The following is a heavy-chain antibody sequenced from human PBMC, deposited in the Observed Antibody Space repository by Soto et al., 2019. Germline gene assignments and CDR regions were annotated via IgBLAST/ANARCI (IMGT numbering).Heavy chain of an antibody. CDR2: INWNGGST. CDR3: ARLGAYYQALDS. J-gene: IGHJ4*02. D-gene: IGHD3-22*01. CDR1: GFTFDDYG. V-gene: IGHV3-20*04. Sequence: GGSLRLSCAASGFTFDDYGMSWVRQAPGKGLEWVSGINWNGGSTGYADSVKGRFTISRDNAKNSLYLQMNSLRAADTAVYYCARLGAYYQALDSWGQGTLVTVSS.